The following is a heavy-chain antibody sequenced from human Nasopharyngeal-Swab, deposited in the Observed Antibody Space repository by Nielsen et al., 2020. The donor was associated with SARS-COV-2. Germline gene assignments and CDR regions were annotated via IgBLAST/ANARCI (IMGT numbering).Heavy chain of an antibody. D-gene: IGHD2-15*01. J-gene: IGHJ3*02. CDR3: ARGPALGYCSGGSCYSYAFDI. CDR1: GFTFSSYS. Sequence: GGSLRLSCAASGFTFSSYSMNWVRQAPGKGLEWVSYISSSSSTIYYADSVKGRFTISRDNAKNSLYLQMNSLRAEDTAVYYCARGPALGYCSGGSCYSYAFDIWGQGTMVTVSS. CDR2: ISSSSSTI. V-gene: IGHV3-48*01.